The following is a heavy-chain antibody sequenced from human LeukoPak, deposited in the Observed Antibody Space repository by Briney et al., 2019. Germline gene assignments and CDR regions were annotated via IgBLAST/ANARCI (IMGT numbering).Heavy chain of an antibody. J-gene: IGHJ1*01. Sequence: SDTLSLTCAVSGYSISSSNWWGWIRQPPGKGLEWIGRIYTSGSTYYNPSLKSRVTISVDTSKNQFSLKLSSVTAADTALYYCARGGTTGYVQHWGQGTLVTVSS. CDR3: ARGGTTGYVQH. V-gene: IGHV4-28*03. CDR2: IYTSGST. D-gene: IGHD4-17*01. CDR1: GYSISSSNW.